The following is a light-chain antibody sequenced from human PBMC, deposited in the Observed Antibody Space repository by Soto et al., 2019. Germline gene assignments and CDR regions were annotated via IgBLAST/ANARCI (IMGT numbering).Light chain of an antibody. CDR3: QQLNSYPRT. CDR1: QGISSY. CDR2: AAS. Sequence: IQLTQSPSSLSASVGDRVTITCRASQGISSYLAWYQQKPGKAPTLLIYAASTLQSGVPARFSGSGSGTDFTLTISSLQPEDFATYYCQQLNSYPRTFGPGTKVDIK. J-gene: IGKJ3*01. V-gene: IGKV1-9*01.